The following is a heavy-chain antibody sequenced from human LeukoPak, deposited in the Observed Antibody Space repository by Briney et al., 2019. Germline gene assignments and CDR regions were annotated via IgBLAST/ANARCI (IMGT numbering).Heavy chain of an antibody. V-gene: IGHV1-18*01. J-gene: IGHJ5*02. CDR3: ARPFSSGYYYWFDP. CDR2: ISAYNGNT. D-gene: IGHD3-22*01. Sequence: ASVKVSCKASGYTFTNFGISWVRQAPGQGLEWMGWISAYNGNTNYAQKLQGRVTMTTDTSTSTAYMELRSLRSDDTAVYYCARPFSSGYYYWFDPWGQGTLVTVSS. CDR1: GYTFTNFG.